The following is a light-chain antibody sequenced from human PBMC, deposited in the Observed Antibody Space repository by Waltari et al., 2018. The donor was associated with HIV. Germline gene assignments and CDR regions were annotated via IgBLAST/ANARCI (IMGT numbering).Light chain of an antibody. Sequence: QPVLTQSSSASASLGSSVKLTCTLSSGHSSYIIAWHQQQPGKAPRYLMKLEGSGSYNKGGGVPDRFSGSSSGADRYLTISNLQFEDEADYYCETWDSNSWVFGGGTKLTVL. J-gene: IGLJ3*02. V-gene: IGLV4-60*02. CDR1: SGHSSYI. CDR3: ETWDSNSWV. CDR2: LEGSGSY.